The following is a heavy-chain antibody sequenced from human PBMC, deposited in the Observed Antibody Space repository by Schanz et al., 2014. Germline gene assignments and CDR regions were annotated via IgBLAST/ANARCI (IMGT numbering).Heavy chain of an antibody. D-gene: IGHD2-2*01. CDR3: AGGYCTSPSCRYSAFDI. Sequence: QVQLQESGPGLVKPSQTLSLTCSVSGGSISSGAYYWSWIRQHPGKGLEWIGYIYYTGSTYYNPSLKSRVTISVDPSKNQFSLKLTSVSAADTAVYYWAGGYCTSPSCRYSAFDIWGQGTMVTVSS. CDR1: GGSISSGAYY. J-gene: IGHJ3*02. CDR2: IYYTGST. V-gene: IGHV4-31*03.